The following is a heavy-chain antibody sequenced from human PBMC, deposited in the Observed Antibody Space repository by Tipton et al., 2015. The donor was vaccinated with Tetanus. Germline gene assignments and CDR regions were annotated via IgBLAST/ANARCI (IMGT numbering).Heavy chain of an antibody. CDR2: TYYSGST. CDR3: ARDPWLDY. CDR1: GASFSSGDYY. Sequence: LRLSCTVSGASFSSGDYYWSWIRQPPGKGLEWIGYTYYSGSTGYNPSLKSRVTISIDSSKNQFSLKLTSVTAADTAVYYCARDPWLDYWGQGTLVTVSS. J-gene: IGHJ4*02. V-gene: IGHV4-61*08.